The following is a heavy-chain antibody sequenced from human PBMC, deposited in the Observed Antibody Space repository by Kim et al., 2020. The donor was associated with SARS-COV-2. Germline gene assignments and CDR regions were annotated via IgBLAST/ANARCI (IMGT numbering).Heavy chain of an antibody. CDR3: AKDKGTGQRWWGEESPGVIGPFVFDF. J-gene: IGHJ4*02. V-gene: IGHV3-23*01. CDR2: ISGSGTIT. Sequence: GGSLRLSCAASGFTFSSYDMSWVRQAPGKGPEWVSGISGSGTITASADSVKGRFTISRDNSKNTLYLQMNSLRAEDTAVYYCAKDKGTGQRWWGEESPGVIGPFVFDFWGQGTLVAFSS. D-gene: IGHD2-15*01. CDR1: GFTFSSYD.